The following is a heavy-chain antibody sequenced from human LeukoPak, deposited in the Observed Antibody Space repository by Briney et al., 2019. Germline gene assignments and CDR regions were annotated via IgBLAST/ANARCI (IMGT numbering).Heavy chain of an antibody. J-gene: IGHJ4*02. V-gene: IGHV3-30*02. CDR2: IRDDGSIK. CDR1: GFTFNNYG. D-gene: IGHD2-2*01. CDR3: AKDRGRRIVVVPATKWGTFDY. Sequence: PGGSLRLSCAPSGFTFNNYGMHWVRQAPGKGLEWVAFIRDDGSIKYYADSVKGQFTISRDNSKDTLSLQMNSLRAEDTAVYYCAKDRGRRIVVVPATKWGTFDYWGQGTLVTVSS.